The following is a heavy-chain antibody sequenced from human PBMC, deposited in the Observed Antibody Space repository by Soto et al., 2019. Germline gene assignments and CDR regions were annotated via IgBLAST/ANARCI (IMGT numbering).Heavy chain of an antibody. CDR1: GYTFTGYC. J-gene: IGHJ6*02. CDR2: INPNSGGT. Sequence: VSVKVSCKASGYTFTGYCMRWVRQAPGQGLEWMGWINPNSGGTNYAQKFQGWVTMTRDTSISTAYMELSRLRSDDTAVYYCARGLSSSAKYGMDVWGQGTTVTVSS. CDR3: ARGLSSSAKYGMDV. D-gene: IGHD6-13*01. V-gene: IGHV1-2*04.